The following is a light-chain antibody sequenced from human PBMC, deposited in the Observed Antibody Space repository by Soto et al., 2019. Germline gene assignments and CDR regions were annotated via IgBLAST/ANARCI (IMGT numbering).Light chain of an antibody. Sequence: QSVLTQPPSVSAAPGQKVTISCSGSASNIGSNSLSWYRQFPGSSPMLVIYDNNKRPSGIPDRFSGSKSGTSGTLDITGLQTGDEAHYYCATWDGSLPGEVFGGGTKLTVL. CDR1: ASNIGSNS. CDR3: ATWDGSLPGEV. CDR2: DNN. V-gene: IGLV1-51*01. J-gene: IGLJ2*01.